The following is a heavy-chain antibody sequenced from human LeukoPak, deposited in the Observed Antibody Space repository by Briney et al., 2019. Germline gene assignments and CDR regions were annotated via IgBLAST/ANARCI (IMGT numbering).Heavy chain of an antibody. J-gene: IGHJ4*02. Sequence: SETLSLTCTVSGGSISIYYWSWVRQPPGKGLEWIGYIYNSGSTTYNPSLKGRATISVDTSKNQFSLKLSSVTAADTAVYYCARETLYCSGGSCYDYFDYWGQGTLVTVSS. CDR1: GGSISIYY. D-gene: IGHD2-15*01. CDR2: IYNSGST. CDR3: ARETLYCSGGSCYDYFDY. V-gene: IGHV4-59*01.